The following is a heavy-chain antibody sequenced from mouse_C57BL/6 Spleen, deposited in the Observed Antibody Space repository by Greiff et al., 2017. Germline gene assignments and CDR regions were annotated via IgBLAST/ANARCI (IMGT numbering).Heavy chain of an antibody. CDR2: IRNKANGYTT. Sequence: EVQGVQSGGGLVQPGGSLSLSCAASGFTFTDYYMSWVRQPPGQALEWLGFIRNKANGYTTEYSASVKGRFTISSDNSQSILYLQMIALRAEDSATYYCARGPPYYYGRSYGYFDGWGTGTTVTVSA. J-gene: IGHJ1*03. CDR3: ARGPPYYYGRSYGYFDG. V-gene: IGHV7-3*01. CDR1: GFTFTDYY. D-gene: IGHD1-1*01.